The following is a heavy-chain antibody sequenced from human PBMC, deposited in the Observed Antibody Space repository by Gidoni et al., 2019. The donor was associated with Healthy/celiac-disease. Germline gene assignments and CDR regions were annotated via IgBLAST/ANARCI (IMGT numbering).Heavy chain of an antibody. CDR1: GFTFSSYG. D-gene: IGHD2-15*01. Sequence: QVQLVESGGGVVQPGRSLRLSCAASGFTFSSYGMHWVRQAPGKGLEWVAVISYDGSNKYYADSVKGRFTISRDNSKNTLYLQMNSLRAEDTAVYYCAKWGYCSGGSCYGSAFDIWGQGTMVTVSS. CDR3: AKWGYCSGGSCYGSAFDI. V-gene: IGHV3-30*18. J-gene: IGHJ3*02. CDR2: ISYDGSNK.